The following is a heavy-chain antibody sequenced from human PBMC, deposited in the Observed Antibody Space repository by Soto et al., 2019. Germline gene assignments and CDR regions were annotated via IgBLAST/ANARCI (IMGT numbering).Heavy chain of an antibody. Sequence: ASVKVSCKASGYTFISYAMHWVRQAPGQRLEWMGWINAGNGNTKYSQKFQGRVTITRDTSASTAYMELSNLRSEDTAVYYCAKQESDWNDHFDYWGQGTLVTVSS. CDR1: GYTFISYA. V-gene: IGHV1-3*01. D-gene: IGHD1-1*01. CDR2: INAGNGNT. CDR3: AKQESDWNDHFDY. J-gene: IGHJ4*02.